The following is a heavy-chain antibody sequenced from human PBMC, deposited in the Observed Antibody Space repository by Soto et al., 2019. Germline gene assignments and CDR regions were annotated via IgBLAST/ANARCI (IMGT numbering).Heavy chain of an antibody. D-gene: IGHD3-16*02. J-gene: IGHJ4*02. CDR3: ARVRGSYRIYYFDY. CDR1: GGSISSSSYY. CDR2: IYYSGST. Sequence: SETLSLTCTVSGGSISSSSYYWGWIRQPPGKGLEWIGSIYYSGSTYYNPSLKSRVTLSVDTSKNQFSLKLSSVTAADTAVYYCARVRGSYRIYYFDYWGQGTLVTVSS. V-gene: IGHV4-39*01.